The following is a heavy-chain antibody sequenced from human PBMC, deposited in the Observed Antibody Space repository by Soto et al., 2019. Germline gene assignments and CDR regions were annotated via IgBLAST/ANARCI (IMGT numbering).Heavy chain of an antibody. CDR1: GGSFNGYH. Sequence: SETLSLTCDVYGGSFNGYHWSWIRQPPGKGLEWIGEISHSGSTDYNPSLKSRATISVDTSKNQFSLRVTSVTAADTAVYYCARGGDDYDYGVDVWGQGTTVTVPS. V-gene: IGHV4-34*01. CDR2: ISHSGST. D-gene: IGHD3-16*01. CDR3: ARGGDDYDYGVDV. J-gene: IGHJ6*02.